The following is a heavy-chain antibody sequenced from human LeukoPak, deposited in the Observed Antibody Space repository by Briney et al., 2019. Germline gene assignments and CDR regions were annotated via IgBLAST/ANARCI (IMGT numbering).Heavy chain of an antibody. CDR1: GGSISNYY. J-gene: IGHJ4*02. V-gene: IGHV4-59*01. CDR2: IYYSGST. Sequence: SETLSLTCTVSGGSISNYYWSWIRQPPGKGLEWIGYIYYSGSTRYNPSLKSRFTISVDTSKNQFSLKVSSVTAADTAVYYCARTETIRGVILLFDYWGQGTLVTVSS. D-gene: IGHD3-10*01. CDR3: ARTETIRGVILLFDY.